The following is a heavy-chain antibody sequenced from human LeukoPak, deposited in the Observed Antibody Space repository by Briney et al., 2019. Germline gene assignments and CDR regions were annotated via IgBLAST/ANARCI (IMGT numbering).Heavy chain of an antibody. J-gene: IGHJ4*02. D-gene: IGHD6-19*01. CDR2: INPSAAGT. Sequence: ASVKVSCKASGYTLTSYYMHWVRQAPGQGLEWMGIINPSAAGTSYAQKFQGRVTMTRDTSTSTVYMDLSSLSSEDTAVYYCARGPAMGSGWLRKALGFDYWGQGSLVAVSS. CDR1: GYTLTSYY. V-gene: IGHV1-46*01. CDR3: ARGPAMGSGWLRKALGFDY.